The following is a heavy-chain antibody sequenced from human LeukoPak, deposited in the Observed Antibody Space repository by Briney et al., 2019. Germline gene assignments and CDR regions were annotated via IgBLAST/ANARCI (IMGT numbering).Heavy chain of an antibody. CDR3: AKADVLWSGADAFHV. CDR1: GFTFSSYA. Sequence: GGSLRLSCAASGFTFSSYAMHWVRQAPGKGLEWVAVISYDGSNKYYADSVKGRFTISRDNSKNTLYLQMNSLRAEDTALYYCAKADVLWSGADAFHVWGQGTMVTVSS. V-gene: IGHV3-30-3*01. J-gene: IGHJ3*01. D-gene: IGHD3-10*01. CDR2: ISYDGSNK.